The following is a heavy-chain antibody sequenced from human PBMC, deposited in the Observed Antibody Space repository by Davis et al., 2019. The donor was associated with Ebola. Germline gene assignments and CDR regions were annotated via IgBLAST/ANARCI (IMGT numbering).Heavy chain of an antibody. Sequence: GGSLRLSCAASGFTFSSYSMNWVRQAPGKGLEWVSYISSSSSTIYYADSVKGRFTISRDNAKNSLYLQMNSLRDEDTAVYYCARDPSSYYYDSSGYYYVSGYFDYWGQGTLVTVSS. J-gene: IGHJ4*02. CDR1: GFTFSSYS. CDR3: ARDPSSYYYDSSGYYYVSGYFDY. V-gene: IGHV3-48*02. CDR2: ISSSSSTI. D-gene: IGHD3-22*01.